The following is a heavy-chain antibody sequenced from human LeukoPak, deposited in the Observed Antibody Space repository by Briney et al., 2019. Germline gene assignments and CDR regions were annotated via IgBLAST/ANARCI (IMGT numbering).Heavy chain of an antibody. CDR1: GFTFSSHW. J-gene: IGHJ4*02. V-gene: IGHV3-7*01. CDR3: ARDRGKKIFGVVIDSDDY. Sequence: PGGSLRLSCAASGFTFSSHWMSWVRQAPGKGLEWVANIKQDGSEKYYVDSVKGRFTISRDNAKNSLYLQMNSLRAEDTAVYYCARDRGKKIFGVVIDSDDYWGQGTLVTVSS. D-gene: IGHD3-3*01. CDR2: IKQDGSEK.